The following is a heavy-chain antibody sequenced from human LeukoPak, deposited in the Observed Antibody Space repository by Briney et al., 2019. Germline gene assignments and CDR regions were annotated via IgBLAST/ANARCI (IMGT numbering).Heavy chain of an antibody. D-gene: IGHD3-22*01. CDR1: GGTFSSYA. V-gene: IGHV1-69*13. CDR3: ARDGTLNYYDSSGYYYVGYYFDY. CDR2: IIPIFGTA. Sequence: ASVKVSCKASGGTFSSYATSWVRQAPGQGLEWMGGIIPIFGTANYAQKFQGRVTITADESTSTAYMELSSLRSEDTAVYYCARDGTLNYYDSSGYYYVGYYFDYWGQGTLVTVSS. J-gene: IGHJ4*02.